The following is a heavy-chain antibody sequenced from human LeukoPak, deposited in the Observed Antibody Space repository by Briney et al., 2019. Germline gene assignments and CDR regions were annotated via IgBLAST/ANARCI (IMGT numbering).Heavy chain of an antibody. CDR3: ARGSLAAGYYFDY. Sequence: PGGSLRLSCAASGFTFSSYSMNWVRQAPGKGLEWVSSISSSSSYIYYADSVKGRFTISRDNAKNSLYLQMNSLRAEDTAVYYCARGSLAAGYYFDYWGQGTLVTVSS. CDR2: ISSSSSYI. CDR1: GFTFSSYS. V-gene: IGHV3-21*01. D-gene: IGHD3-16*02. J-gene: IGHJ4*02.